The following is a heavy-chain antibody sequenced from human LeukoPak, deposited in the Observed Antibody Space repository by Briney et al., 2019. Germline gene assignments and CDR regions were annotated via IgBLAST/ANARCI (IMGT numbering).Heavy chain of an antibody. J-gene: IGHJ4*02. V-gene: IGHV1-8*01. D-gene: IGHD3-3*01. CDR3: ARVSTYFGVVTDFDY. Sequence: ASVTVSFKASGYTFTSYDINWVRQATGQGLAWMGWMNPNSGNTGYAQKFQGRVTMTRNTSISTAYMELSSLRSEDTAVYYCARVSTYFGVVTDFDYWGQGTLVTVSS. CDR1: GYTFTSYD. CDR2: MNPNSGNT.